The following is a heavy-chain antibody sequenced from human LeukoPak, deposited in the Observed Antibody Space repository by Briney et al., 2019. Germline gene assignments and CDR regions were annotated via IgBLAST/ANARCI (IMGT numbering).Heavy chain of an antibody. J-gene: IGHJ4*02. CDR2: IYQSGRA. CDR3: ARGTPDFDS. CDR1: GGSISSGGFS. V-gene: IGHV4-30-2*01. Sequence: SQTLSLTCAVSGGSISSGGFSWNWIRQPQGKGLEWIGFIYQSGRATYNPSLKSRVNISVDRSKNQFSVKMNSVTAADTAVYFCARGTPDFDSWGQGTLVTVSS.